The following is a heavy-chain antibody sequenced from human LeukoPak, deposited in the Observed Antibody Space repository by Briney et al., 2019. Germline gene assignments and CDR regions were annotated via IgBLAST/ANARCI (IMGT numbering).Heavy chain of an antibody. CDR3: AKGHYYGSGSLDY. Sequence: QPGGSLRLSCAASGFTFSSSAMSWVRQAPGKGLEWVSAIGGRDGSTYYADSVKGRFTISRDNSKNTLYVQMNSLRAEDTAVYYCAKGHYYGSGSLDYWGQGTLVTVSS. J-gene: IGHJ4*02. CDR2: IGGRDGST. D-gene: IGHD3-10*01. V-gene: IGHV3-23*01. CDR1: GFTFSSSA.